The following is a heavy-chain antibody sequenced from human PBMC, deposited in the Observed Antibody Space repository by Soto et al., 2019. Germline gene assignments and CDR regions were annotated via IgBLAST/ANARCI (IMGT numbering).Heavy chain of an antibody. D-gene: IGHD1-1*01. CDR3: ARERTGTTSMDV. V-gene: IGHV1-8*01. J-gene: IGHJ6*02. Sequence: QVQLVQSGAEVKKPGASVKVSCKASGYTFTSYDINWVRQATGQGLEWMGWMKPNSGNTGYAEKLQGRVTMTRNTTRRTAYRELSSRRCEDTAVYYCARERTGTTSMDVWGQGNTVTVS. CDR2: MKPNSGNT. CDR1: GYTFTSYD.